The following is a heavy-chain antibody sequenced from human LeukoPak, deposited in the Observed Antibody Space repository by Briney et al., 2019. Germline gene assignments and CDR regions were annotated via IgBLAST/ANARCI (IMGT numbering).Heavy chain of an antibody. CDR3: ARRTAYDILTGYDFDY. V-gene: IGHV1-8*01. Sequence: ASVKVSCKAPGYTFTSYDINWVRQATGQGLEWMGWMNPDSGNTGYAQKFQGRVTMTRNTSISTAYMELSSLRSEDTAVYYCARRTAYDILTGYDFDYWGQGTLVTVSS. D-gene: IGHD3-9*01. CDR2: MNPDSGNT. CDR1: GYTFTSYD. J-gene: IGHJ4*02.